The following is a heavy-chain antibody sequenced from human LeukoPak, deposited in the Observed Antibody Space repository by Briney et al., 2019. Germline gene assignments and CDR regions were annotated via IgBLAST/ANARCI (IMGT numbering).Heavy chain of an antibody. J-gene: IGHJ5*02. D-gene: IGHD3-10*01. Sequence: GGSLRLSCAASGFTFSSYSMNWVRQAPGKGLEWVSSISSSSSRIYYADSVKGRFTISRDNAKNSLYLQMNSLRAEDTAVYYCARDPGPPYGSGSPNWFDPWGQGTLVTVSS. CDR3: ARDPGPPYGSGSPNWFDP. CDR1: GFTFSSYS. V-gene: IGHV3-21*01. CDR2: ISSSSSRI.